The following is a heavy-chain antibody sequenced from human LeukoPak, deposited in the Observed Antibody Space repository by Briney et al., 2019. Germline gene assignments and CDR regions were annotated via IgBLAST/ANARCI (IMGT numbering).Heavy chain of an antibody. V-gene: IGHV4-4*07. CDR3: ARDLLDGDYAYDAFDI. J-gene: IGHJ3*02. Sequence: SETLSLTCTVSGGSISSYYWSWIRQPAGKGLEWIGRIYTSGSTNYNPSLKSRVTMSVDTSKNQFSLKLSSVTAADTAVYYCARDLLDGDYAYDAFDIWGQGTMVTVSS. D-gene: IGHD4-17*01. CDR1: GGSISSYY. CDR2: IYTSGST.